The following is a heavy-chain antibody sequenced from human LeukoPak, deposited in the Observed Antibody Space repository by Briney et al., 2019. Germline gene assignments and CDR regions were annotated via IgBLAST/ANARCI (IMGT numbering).Heavy chain of an antibody. CDR3: ASNIAAAVVEYFQH. CDR2: IYYSGST. D-gene: IGHD6-13*01. CDR1: GGSISSSSYY. V-gene: IGHV4-39*01. Sequence: SETLSLTCTVSGGSISSSSYYWGWIRQPPGKGLDRIGSIYYSGSTYYNPSLKGRVTISVDTSKNQFSLKLSSVTAADTAVYYCASNIAAAVVEYFQHWGQGTLVTVSS. J-gene: IGHJ1*01.